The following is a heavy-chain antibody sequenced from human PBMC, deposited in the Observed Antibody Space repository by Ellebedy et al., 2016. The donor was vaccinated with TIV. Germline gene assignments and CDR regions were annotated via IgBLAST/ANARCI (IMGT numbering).Heavy chain of an antibody. CDR3: ARGVRGVSYYYYATDV. V-gene: IGHV3-23*01. J-gene: IGHJ6*02. CDR2: ISGNENSP. Sequence: GESLKISCAASGFSFNTYALSWVRQAPGKGLEWVSAISGNENSPYYAGSVEGRFTISRDNLKNTLYLQMNSRRVEDTAVYYCARGVRGVSYYYYATDVWGQGTTVTVSS. D-gene: IGHD3-10*01. CDR1: GFSFNTYA.